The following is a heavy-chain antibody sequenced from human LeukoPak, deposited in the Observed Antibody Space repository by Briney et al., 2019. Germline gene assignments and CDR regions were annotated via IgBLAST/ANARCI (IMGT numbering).Heavy chain of an antibody. CDR1: GFTFSSYS. D-gene: IGHD3-22*01. V-gene: IGHV3-21*01. CDR3: ARDGIVVVINIDAFDI. Sequence: PGGSLRLSCAASGFTFSSYSMNWVRQAPGKGLEWVSSISSSSNYIYYADSVKGRFTISRDNSKNTLYLQMNSLRAEDTAVYYCARDGIVVVINIDAFDIWGQGTMVTVSS. CDR2: ISSSSNYI. J-gene: IGHJ3*02.